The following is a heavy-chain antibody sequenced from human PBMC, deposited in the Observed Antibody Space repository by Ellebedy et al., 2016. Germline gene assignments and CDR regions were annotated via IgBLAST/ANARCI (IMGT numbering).Heavy chain of an antibody. V-gene: IGHV3-23*01. D-gene: IGHD3-3*01. Sequence: GGSLRLSXAASGFTFRNYAMNWVRQAPGKGLEWVSTISATGDDTYYADSVKGRFTVPRDTSKSTLYLHMNSLRAEDTAIYYCAKDYDDWSGYFWYYWGQGTLVTVSS. J-gene: IGHJ4*02. CDR3: AKDYDDWSGYFWYY. CDR2: ISATGDDT. CDR1: GFTFRNYA.